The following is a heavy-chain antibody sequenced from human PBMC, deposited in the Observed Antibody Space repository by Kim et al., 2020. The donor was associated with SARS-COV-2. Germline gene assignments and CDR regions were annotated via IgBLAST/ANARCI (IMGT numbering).Heavy chain of an antibody. J-gene: IGHJ6*04. CDR3: AKQGDTALGGVITSSYYGMDV. CDR2: ISGSGGST. V-gene: IGHV3-23*01. D-gene: IGHD3-16*02. Sequence: GGSLRLSCAASGFTFSSYAMSWVRQAPGKGLEWVSVISGSGGSTYYADSVKGRFTISRDNSKNPLYLQMNSLRAEDTAVYYCAKQGDTALGGVITSSYYGMDVVVEGTADSVSP. CDR1: GFTFSSYA.